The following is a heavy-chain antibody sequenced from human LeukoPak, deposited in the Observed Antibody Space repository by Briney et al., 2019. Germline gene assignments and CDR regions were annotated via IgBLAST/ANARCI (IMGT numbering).Heavy chain of an antibody. J-gene: IGHJ4*02. D-gene: IGHD4-17*01. Sequence: SETLSLTCAVSGYSISSGYYRGWIRQPPGKGLEWIGSIYHSGSTYYNPSLKSRVTISVDTSKNQFSLKLSSVTAADTAVYYCASAFTKSTVNGGYWGQGTLVTVSS. CDR1: GYSISSGYY. V-gene: IGHV4-38-2*01. CDR3: ASAFTKSTVNGGY. CDR2: IYHSGST.